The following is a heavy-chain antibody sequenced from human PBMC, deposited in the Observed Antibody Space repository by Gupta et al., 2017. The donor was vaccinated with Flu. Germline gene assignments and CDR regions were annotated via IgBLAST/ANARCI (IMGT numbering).Heavy chain of an antibody. CDR1: Y. CDR3: ARVGYCSTTSCYEPVDS. V-gene: IGHV1-2*06. D-gene: IGHD2-2*03. CDR2: FNPKSGVT. J-gene: IGHJ4*02. Sequence: YIHWVLQAPGQGLEWMGRFNPKSGVTKYAQKFQGRVTMTGDTSVSTAYMELSSLKSDDTAIYYCARVGYCSTTSCYEPVDSWGLGTQVTVSS.